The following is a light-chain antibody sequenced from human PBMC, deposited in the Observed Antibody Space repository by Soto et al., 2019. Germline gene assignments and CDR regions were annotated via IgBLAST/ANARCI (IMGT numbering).Light chain of an antibody. CDR3: CSHSTSITWM. CDR2: EVT. J-gene: IGLJ3*02. CDR1: YSDVDGYNF. Sequence: QSVLTQPASVSGSPGQSITISCTGTYSDVDGYNFVSWYQQHPGRAPKLIIHEVTNRPSGVSNRFSGSKSGNTASLTISGLQAEDEAVYYCCSHSTSITWMFGGGTKLTVL. V-gene: IGLV2-14*03.